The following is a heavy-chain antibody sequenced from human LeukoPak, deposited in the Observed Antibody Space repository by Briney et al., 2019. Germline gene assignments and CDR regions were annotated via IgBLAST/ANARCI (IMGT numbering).Heavy chain of an antibody. D-gene: IGHD3-3*01. CDR3: ARDRVIFGVVNTYYFDY. J-gene: IGHJ4*02. CDR2: IWYDGSNK. CDR1: GFTFSSYG. V-gene: IGHV3-33*01. Sequence: GRSLRLSCASSGFTFSSYGMHWVRQAPGKGLEWVAVIWYDGSNKYYADSVKGRFTISRDNSKNTLYLQMNSLRAEDTAVYYCARDRVIFGVVNTYYFDYWGQGTLVNVSS.